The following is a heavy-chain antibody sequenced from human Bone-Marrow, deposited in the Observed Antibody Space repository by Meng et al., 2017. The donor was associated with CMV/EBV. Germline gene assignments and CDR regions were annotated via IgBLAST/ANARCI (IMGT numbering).Heavy chain of an antibody. Sequence: GESLKISCAASGFTFSSYWMSWVRQAPGKGLEWVSYISSSGSTIYYADSVKGRFTISRDNANNSLYLQMNSLRAGDTAVYYCARMALPDAFDIWGQGTLVTVSS. CDR3: ARMALPDAFDI. CDR1: GFTFSSYW. D-gene: IGHD5-24*01. V-gene: IGHV3-48*04. CDR2: ISSSGSTI. J-gene: IGHJ3*02.